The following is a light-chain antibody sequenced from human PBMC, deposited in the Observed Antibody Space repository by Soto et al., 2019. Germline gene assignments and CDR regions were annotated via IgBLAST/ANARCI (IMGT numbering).Light chain of an antibody. CDR1: QYIRTY. Sequence: DIHMTQSPASLSASVGYSLTIACRASQYIRTYVNWYQQTPGKAPKLLIYVASNLQSGVPSRFSGSGSGTDFTRTISSLQPEDMATYYRQESYSTSFGQGTKVDIK. V-gene: IGKV1-39*01. J-gene: IGKJ1*01. CDR3: QESYSTS. CDR2: VAS.